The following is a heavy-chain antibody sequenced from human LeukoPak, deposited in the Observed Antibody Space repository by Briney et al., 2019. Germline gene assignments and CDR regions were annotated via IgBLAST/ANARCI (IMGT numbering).Heavy chain of an antibody. J-gene: IGHJ4*02. CDR1: GFTFDDYG. Sequence: PGGSLRLSCAASGFTFDDYGMSWVRQAPGKGLEWVSGILWSGGSTGYADSVKGRFTISRDNAKNSLYLQMNSPRVEDTALYYCARDDYGSGSWNDYWGQGTLVTVSS. CDR2: ILWSGGST. V-gene: IGHV3-20*04. CDR3: ARDDYGSGSWNDY. D-gene: IGHD3-10*01.